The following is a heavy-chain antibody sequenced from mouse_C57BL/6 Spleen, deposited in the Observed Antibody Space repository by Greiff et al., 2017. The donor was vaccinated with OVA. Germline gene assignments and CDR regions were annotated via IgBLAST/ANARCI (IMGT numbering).Heavy chain of an antibody. J-gene: IGHJ3*01. D-gene: IGHD2-4*01. CDR2: INPSSGYT. Sequence: VQLQQSGAELARPGASVKMSCKASGYTFTSYTMHWVKQRPGQGLEWIGYINPSSGYTKYNQKFKDKATLTADKSSSTAYMQLSSLTSEDSAVYYCARPPYYDYDTWFAYWGQGTLVTVSA. CDR3: ARPPYYDYDTWFAY. V-gene: IGHV1-4*01. CDR1: GYTFTSYT.